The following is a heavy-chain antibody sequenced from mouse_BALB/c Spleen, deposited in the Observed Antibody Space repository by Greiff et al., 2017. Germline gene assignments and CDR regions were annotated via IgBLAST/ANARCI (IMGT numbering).Heavy chain of an antibody. D-gene: IGHD1-1*01. CDR3: NAITTVKFAY. CDR2: IDPENGDT. J-gene: IGHJ3*01. Sequence: VQLKQSGAELVRSGASVKLSCTASGFNIKDYYMHWVKQRPEQGLEWIGWIDPENGDTEYAPKFQGKATMTADTSSNTAYLQLSSLTSEDTAVYYCNAITTVKFAYWGQGTLVTVSA. CDR1: GFNIKDYY. V-gene: IGHV14-4*02.